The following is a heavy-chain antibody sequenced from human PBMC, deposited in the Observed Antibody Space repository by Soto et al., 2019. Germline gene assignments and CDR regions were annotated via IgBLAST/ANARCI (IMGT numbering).Heavy chain of an antibody. CDR2: ISVYSGNT. D-gene: IGHD6-19*01. CDR1: GYTFTSYG. V-gene: IGHV1-18*04. J-gene: IGHJ6*02. CDR3: ARDSWGLSVPDYHYYAMDV. Sequence: QVQLVQSGAELKKPGASVKVSCEAFGYTFTSYGVSWVRQAPGQGLEWMGWISVYSGNTNYARKLQGRVTMTRDIYTRAVYMELRSLTSDDTAVYYCARDSWGLSVPDYHYYAMDVWGQGTTVTVSS.